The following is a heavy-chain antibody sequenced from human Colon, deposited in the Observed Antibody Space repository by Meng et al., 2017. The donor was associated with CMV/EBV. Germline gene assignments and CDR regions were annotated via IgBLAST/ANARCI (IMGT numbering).Heavy chain of an antibody. D-gene: IGHD3-3*01. V-gene: IGHV3-48*03. Sequence: GESLKISCAVSGFNFRSFEMNWVRQAPGKGLEWVAYISSGGQTIHYADSVKGRFTISRDNTNNSLYLHMTSLRADDTAVYYCARDPSLITISGVVTYGMDVWGPGTTVTVSS. CDR3: ARDPSLITISGVVTYGMDV. J-gene: IGHJ6*02. CDR1: GFNFRSFE. CDR2: ISSGGQTI.